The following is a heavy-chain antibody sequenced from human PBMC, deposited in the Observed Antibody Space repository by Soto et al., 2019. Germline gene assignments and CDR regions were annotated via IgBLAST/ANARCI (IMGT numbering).Heavy chain of an antibody. Sequence: EVQLLESGGGLVQPGGSLRLSCAAYGCTFRSNAMSWVRQAPGKGLEWVSAISESGGNTYYADSVKGRFTISRDNSKNTLYLQMNSLRAEDTAVYYCAKDKPGTTAFDIWGRGTLVTVSS. CDR2: ISESGGNT. J-gene: IGHJ3*02. CDR1: GCTFRSNA. CDR3: AKDKPGTTAFDI. D-gene: IGHD1-1*01. V-gene: IGHV3-23*01.